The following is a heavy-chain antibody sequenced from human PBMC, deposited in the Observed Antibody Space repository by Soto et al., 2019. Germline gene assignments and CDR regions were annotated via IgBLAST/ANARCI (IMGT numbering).Heavy chain of an antibody. CDR3: ARGLVVVAATGDYYGLDV. J-gene: IGHJ6*02. Sequence: EVQLVQSGAEVKKPGESLKISCKGSGYSFTSYWIGWVRQMPGKGLEWMGIIYPGDSDTRYSPSFQGQVTISADKSISTAYLQWRSLKDSDTAMYYCARGLVVVAATGDYYGLDVWGQGTTVTVS. V-gene: IGHV5-51*03. CDR2: IYPGDSDT. D-gene: IGHD2-15*01. CDR1: GYSFTSYW.